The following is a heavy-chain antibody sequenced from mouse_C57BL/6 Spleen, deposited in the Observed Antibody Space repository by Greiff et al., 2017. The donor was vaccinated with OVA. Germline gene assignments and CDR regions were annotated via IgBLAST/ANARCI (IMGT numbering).Heavy chain of an antibody. CDR1: GYTFTNYW. V-gene: IGHV1-63*01. CDR3: ARGLGSSSLNAMDY. CDR2: IYPGGGYT. Sequence: QVQLQQSGAELVRPGPSVKMSCKASGYTFTNYWIGWAKQRPGHGLEWIGDIYPGGGYTNYNEKFKGKATLTADKSSSTAYMQFSSLTSEDSAIYYCARGLGSSSLNAMDYWGQGTSVTVSS. D-gene: IGHD1-1*01. J-gene: IGHJ4*01.